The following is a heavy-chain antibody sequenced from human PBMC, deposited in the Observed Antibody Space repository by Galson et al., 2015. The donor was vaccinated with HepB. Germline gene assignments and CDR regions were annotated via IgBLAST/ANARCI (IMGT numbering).Heavy chain of an antibody. Sequence: SETLSLTCAVYGGSFSGYYWSWIRQPPGKGLEWIGEINHSGSTNYNPSLKSRVTISVDTSKNQFSLKLSSVTAADTAVYYCAGCGSGYIYYGMDVWGQGTTVTVSS. J-gene: IGHJ6*02. V-gene: IGHV4-34*01. CDR3: AGCGSGYIYYGMDV. D-gene: IGHD3-3*01. CDR1: GGSFSGYY. CDR2: INHSGST.